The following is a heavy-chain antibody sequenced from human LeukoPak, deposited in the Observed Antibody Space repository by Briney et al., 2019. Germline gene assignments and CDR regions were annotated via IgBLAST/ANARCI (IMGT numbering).Heavy chain of an antibody. J-gene: IGHJ4*02. CDR1: GGSISTYY. V-gene: IGHV4-59*01. CDR2: IYYSGST. D-gene: IGHD3-22*01. CDR3: ARGHSYYYDSSAYYPDFDY. Sequence: SETLSLTCTVSGGSISTYYWSWIRRPPGKGLEWIGYIYYSGSTNYNPSLKSRVTISVDKSKNQYSLKLSSVTAADTAVYYCARGHSYYYDSSAYYPDFDYWGQGTLVTVSS.